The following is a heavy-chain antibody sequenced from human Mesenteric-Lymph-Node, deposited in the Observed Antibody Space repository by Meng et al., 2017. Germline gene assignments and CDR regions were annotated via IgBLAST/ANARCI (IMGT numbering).Heavy chain of an antibody. D-gene: IGHD5-12*01. Sequence: ASVKVSCKASGYTFTGYYMHWVRQAPGQGLEWMGWINPNSGGTNYAQKFQGRVTMTRDTSISTAYMELSRLRSDDTAVYYCAREDIVATPIYYYYGMDVWGQGTTVTVSS. CDR1: GYTFTGYY. V-gene: IGHV1-2*02. CDR3: AREDIVATPIYYYYGMDV. J-gene: IGHJ6*02. CDR2: INPNSGGT.